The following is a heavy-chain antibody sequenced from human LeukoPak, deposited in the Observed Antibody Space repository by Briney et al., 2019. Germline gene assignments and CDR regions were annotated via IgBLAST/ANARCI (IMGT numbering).Heavy chain of an antibody. CDR2: IKEDGSVK. D-gene: IGHD1-26*01. CDR3: ARTVRGIVMPQNAFDI. V-gene: IGHV3-7*01. J-gene: IGHJ3*02. Sequence: GGSLRLSCSASGFTFNNYWMSWVRQAPGKGLEWVAYIKEDGSVKYYVDSLKGRFTISRDNAENSLYLQMDSLRGEDTAVYYCARTVRGIVMPQNAFDIWGQGTMVTVSS. CDR1: GFTFNNYW.